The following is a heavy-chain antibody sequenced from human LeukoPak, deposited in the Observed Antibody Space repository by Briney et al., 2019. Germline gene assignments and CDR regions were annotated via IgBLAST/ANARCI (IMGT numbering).Heavy chain of an antibody. J-gene: IGHJ3*02. CDR2: FDPEDGET. V-gene: IGHV1-24*01. D-gene: IGHD6-13*01. Sequence: ASVKVSCEVSGYTLTELSMHWVRQAPGKGLEWMGGFDPEDGETIYAQKFQGRVTMTRDMSTSTVYMELSSLTSEDTAVFYCARYGYSSSWQGGWHAFDIWGQGTMVTVSS. CDR1: GYTLTELS. CDR3: ARYGYSSSWQGGWHAFDI.